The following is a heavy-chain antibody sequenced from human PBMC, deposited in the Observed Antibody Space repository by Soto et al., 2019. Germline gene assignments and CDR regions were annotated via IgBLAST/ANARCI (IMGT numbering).Heavy chain of an antibody. D-gene: IGHD6-19*01. CDR2: IIPIFGTA. CDR1: RVAFSKFI. J-gene: IGHJ6*02. Sequence: VKVSCKASRVAFSKFIVTWVRQAPGLGLEWVGGIIPIFGTANYAQKFQGRVTITADESTSTSYMEVNNLRSEDTAVYYCAKVRYSSPMGYYYGMDVWGQGTTVTVSS. V-gene: IGHV1-69*13. CDR3: AKVRYSSPMGYYYGMDV.